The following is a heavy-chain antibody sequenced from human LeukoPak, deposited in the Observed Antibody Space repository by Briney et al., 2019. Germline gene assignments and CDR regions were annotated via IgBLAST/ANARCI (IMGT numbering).Heavy chain of an antibody. CDR1: GGSITSSTYS. Sequence: SETLSLTCSVSGGSITSSTYSRGWIRQPPGKGLEWIGSFYYTGDTYYGPSLKSRVTISVDSCKNHFSLNLTSLTAADTAVYYCARLLPYCSEGICYFWEYFDSWGQGTLVTVSS. V-gene: IGHV4-39*02. D-gene: IGHD2-15*01. CDR2: FYYTGDT. CDR3: ARLLPYCSEGICYFWEYFDS. J-gene: IGHJ4*02.